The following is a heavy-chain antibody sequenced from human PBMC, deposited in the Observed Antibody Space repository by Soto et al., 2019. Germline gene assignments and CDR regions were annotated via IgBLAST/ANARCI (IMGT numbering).Heavy chain of an antibody. V-gene: IGHV4-38-2*01. CDR1: DYSVSSAYY. CDR2: IYRGVNT. D-gene: IGHD3-22*01. CDR3: ARGRGSYYRDSSGCFDY. J-gene: IGHJ4*02. Sequence: PSETLSLTCAVSDYSVSSAYYWGWIRQSPGKGLEWIASIYRGVNTYYTPSLESRVTIFIDTSRNQLSLRLTSVTAADTAVYFCARGRGSYYRDSSGCFDYSGQGTLVIVS.